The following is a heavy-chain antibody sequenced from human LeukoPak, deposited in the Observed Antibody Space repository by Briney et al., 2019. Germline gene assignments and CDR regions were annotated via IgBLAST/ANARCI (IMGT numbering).Heavy chain of an antibody. CDR3: ARVVGASRYYFDY. J-gene: IGHJ4*02. CDR2: FYYSGNT. Sequence: SETLSLTCIVSGDSIRSHYWSWIRQSPGKGLEWIGYFYYSGNTNYNPSLKSRVTISVDTSKNQYSLKLSSVTAADTAVYYCARVVGASRYYFDYWGQGTLVTVSS. V-gene: IGHV4-59*11. CDR1: GDSIRSHY. D-gene: IGHD1-26*01.